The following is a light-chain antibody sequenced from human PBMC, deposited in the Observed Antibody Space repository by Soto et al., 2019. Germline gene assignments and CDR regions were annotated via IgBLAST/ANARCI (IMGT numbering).Light chain of an antibody. Sequence: DIVMTQSPDSLAVSLGERATINCRTSQSVLHSSYTKNNLAWFQQKPGQPPKLLINWASTRESGVPDRFRGSGSGADFTLTISILQAEDVAVYSCQQFYTTPTWTFGQGTKVEIK. CDR2: WAS. CDR1: QSVLHSSYTKNN. V-gene: IGKV4-1*01. CDR3: QQFYTTPTWT. J-gene: IGKJ1*01.